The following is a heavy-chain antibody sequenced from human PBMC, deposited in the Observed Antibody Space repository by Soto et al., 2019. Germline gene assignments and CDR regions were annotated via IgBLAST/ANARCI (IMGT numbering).Heavy chain of an antibody. V-gene: IGHV1-69*01. D-gene: IGHD2-21*01. CDR2: IIPIFGTA. Sequence: QVQLVQSGAEVKKPGSSVKVSCKASGGTFSSYAISWVRQAPGQGLEWMGGIIPIFGTANYAQKFQGRVTITADESTSTAYMELSSLRSEDTAVYYCASAYYVSVNHFSQANDGKPNYYYGMDVWGQGTTVTVSS. CDR1: GGTFSSYA. CDR3: ASAYYVSVNHFSQANDGKPNYYYGMDV. J-gene: IGHJ6*02.